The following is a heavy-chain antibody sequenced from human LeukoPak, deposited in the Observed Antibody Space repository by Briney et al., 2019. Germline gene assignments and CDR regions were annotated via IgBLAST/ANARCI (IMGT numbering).Heavy chain of an antibody. CDR3: ANGRVVYWWYFDL. CDR1: GGSISSGSYY. V-gene: IGHV4-61*02. Sequence: SETLSLTCTVSGGSISSGSYYWSWIRQPAGKGLEWIGRIYTSGSTNYNPSLKSRVTISVDTSKNQFSLKLSSVTAADTAVYYCANGRVVYWWYFDLWGRGTLVTVSS. D-gene: IGHD1-26*01. CDR2: IYTSGST. J-gene: IGHJ2*01.